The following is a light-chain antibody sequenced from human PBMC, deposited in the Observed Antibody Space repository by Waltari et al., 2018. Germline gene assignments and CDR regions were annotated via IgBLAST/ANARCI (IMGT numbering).Light chain of an antibody. CDR2: QDT. V-gene: IGLV3-1*01. CDR1: KLGGKF. CDR3: LAWENTSGV. Sequence: SFDLTQPPLLSVSPGQTATIPCPGDKLGGKFVSWYQQKPGQSPLLVIYQDTKRPSGIPGRFSASNSGNTATLAISGTQTMDEADYYCLAWENTSGVFGTGTKVAVL. J-gene: IGLJ1*01.